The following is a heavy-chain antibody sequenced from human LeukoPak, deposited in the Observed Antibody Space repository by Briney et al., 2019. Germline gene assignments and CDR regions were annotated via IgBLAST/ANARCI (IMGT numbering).Heavy chain of an antibody. V-gene: IGHV1-18*01. CDR1: GYTFTSYG. CDR3: ARVVRGPSYDFWSGHTTHRENWFDP. CDR2: ISAYNGNT. J-gene: IGHJ5*02. D-gene: IGHD3-3*01. Sequence: GASVKVSCKASGYTFTSYGFSWVRQAPGQGLEWMGWISAYNGNTNYAQKLQGRVTMTTDTSTSTAYMELRSLRSDDTAVYYCARVVRGPSYDFWSGHTTHRENWFDPWGQGTLVTVSS.